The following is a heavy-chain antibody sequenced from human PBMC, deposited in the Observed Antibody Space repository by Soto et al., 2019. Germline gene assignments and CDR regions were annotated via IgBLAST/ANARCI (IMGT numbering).Heavy chain of an antibody. CDR2: IYYSGST. J-gene: IGHJ3*02. CDR1: GGSISSYY. V-gene: IGHV4-59*01. Sequence: SETLSLTCTVSGGSISSYYWSWIRQPPGKGLEWIGYIYYSGSTNYNPSLKSRVTISVDTSKNQFSLKLSSVTAADTAVYYCARLGDFDAFDSWGQGTRVTVAS. D-gene: IGHD2-21*02. CDR3: ARLGDFDAFDS.